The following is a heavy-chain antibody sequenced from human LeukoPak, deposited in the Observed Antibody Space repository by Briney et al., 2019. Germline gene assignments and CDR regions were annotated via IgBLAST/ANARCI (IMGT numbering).Heavy chain of an antibody. V-gene: IGHV4-34*01. J-gene: IGHJ4*02. D-gene: IGHD6-13*01. CDR3: ARRTIAALN. Sequence: SETLSLTCAVYGGPFSGYYWSWIRQPPGKGLEWIGEINHSGSTNYNPSLKSRVTISVDTSKNQFSLKLSSVTAADTAVYYCARRTIAALNWGQGTLVTVSS. CDR1: GGPFSGYY. CDR2: INHSGST.